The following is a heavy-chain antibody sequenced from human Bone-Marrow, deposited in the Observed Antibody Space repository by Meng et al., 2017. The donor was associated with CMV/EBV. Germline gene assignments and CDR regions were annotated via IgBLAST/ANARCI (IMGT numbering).Heavy chain of an antibody. CDR1: GFTFSNYG. J-gene: IGHJ4*02. D-gene: IGHD1-26*01. V-gene: IGHV3-33*06. Sequence: GESLKISCAASGFTFSNYGMHWVRQAPGKGLEWVAVIWYDGSNKYYADSVKGRFTISRDNPKNTPYLQMNSLRAEDTAVYYCAKGDTSSPLPHWGQGTRVTSSS. CDR3: AKGDTSSPLPH. CDR2: IWYDGSNK.